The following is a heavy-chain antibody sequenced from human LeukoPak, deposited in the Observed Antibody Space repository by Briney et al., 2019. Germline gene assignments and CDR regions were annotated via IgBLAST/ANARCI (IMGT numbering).Heavy chain of an antibody. V-gene: IGHV4-59*01. CDR2: IYSSGST. CDR3: ARFAYCGGHCWYYFDY. D-gene: IGHD2-21*02. J-gene: IGHJ4*02. CDR1: GDSISNYY. Sequence: SETLSLTCTVSGDSISNYYRSWIRQPPGKGLEWIGYIYSSGSTNYNPSLKSRVTISVDTSKNQFSLKLSSVTAADTAVYYCARFAYCGGHCWYYFDYWGQGSLVTVSS.